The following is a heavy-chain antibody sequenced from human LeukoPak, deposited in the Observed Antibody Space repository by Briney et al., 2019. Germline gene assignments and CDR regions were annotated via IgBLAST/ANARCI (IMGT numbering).Heavy chain of an antibody. D-gene: IGHD4-17*01. CDR3: ARLRPKTTVNTEYYMDV. J-gene: IGHJ6*03. CDR2: IYYSGST. Sequence: SETLSLTCTVSGGSISSSSYYWGWIRQPPGKGLEWIGSIYYSGSTYYNPSLKSRVTISVDTSKNQFSLKLSSVTAADTAVYYCARLRPKTTVNTEYYMDVWGKGTTVTVSS. V-gene: IGHV4-39*01. CDR1: GGSISSSSYY.